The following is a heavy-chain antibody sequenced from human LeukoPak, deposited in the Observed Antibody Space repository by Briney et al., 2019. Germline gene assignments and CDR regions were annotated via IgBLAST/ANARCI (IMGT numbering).Heavy chain of an antibody. D-gene: IGHD4-17*01. CDR2: ISYHGTNK. CDR1: GFTFSSYG. Sequence: GGSLRLSCAASGFTFSSYGMHWVRQAPGKGLEWVAVISYHGTNKYYADSVEGRFTISRDNSRNMLYLQMNSLRAEDTAVYYCAKYSDHGAHADWFDPRGQGTLVTVSP. CDR3: AKYSDHGAHADWFDP. J-gene: IGHJ5*02. V-gene: IGHV3-30*18.